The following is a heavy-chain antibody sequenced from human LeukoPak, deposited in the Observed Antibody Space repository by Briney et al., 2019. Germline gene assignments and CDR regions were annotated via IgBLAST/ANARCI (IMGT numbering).Heavy chain of an antibody. J-gene: IGHJ2*01. CDR3: ARPYQLPPRWYFDL. CDR1: GFTFSSYW. CDR2: IKQDGSEK. Sequence: GGSLRLSCAASGFTFSSYWMSWVRQAPGKGLEWVANIKQDGSEKYYVDSVKGRFTISRDNAKNSLYLQMNSLRAEDTAVYYCARPYQLPPRWYFDLWGRGTLVTVSS. V-gene: IGHV3-7*01. D-gene: IGHD2-2*01.